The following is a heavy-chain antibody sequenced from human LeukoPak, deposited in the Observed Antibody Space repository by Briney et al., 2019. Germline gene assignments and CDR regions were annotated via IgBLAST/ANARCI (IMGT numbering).Heavy chain of an antibody. CDR3: ARDRGSSSWKGAGYYYYTDV. D-gene: IGHD6-13*01. J-gene: IGHJ6*03. CDR2: INPNSGGK. V-gene: IGHV1-2*02. CDR1: GYTFTGYY. Sequence: GASVKVSCKASGYTFTGYYMHWVRQAPGQGLEWIGWINPNSGGKNYAQKFQGRVTMTRDTSISTAYMELSRLRSDDTAAYYCARDRGSSSWKGAGYYYYTDVWGKGTTVTVSS.